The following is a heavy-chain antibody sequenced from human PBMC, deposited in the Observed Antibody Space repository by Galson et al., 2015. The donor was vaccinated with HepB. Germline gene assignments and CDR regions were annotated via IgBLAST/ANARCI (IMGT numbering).Heavy chain of an antibody. V-gene: IGHV3-30*18. CDR1: GFTFSSYA. J-gene: IGHJ4*02. CDR2: ISYDGGNK. Sequence: SLRLSCAASGFTFSSYAMHWVRQAPGKGLEWVAVISYDGGNKYYADPVKGRFTISRDNAKNTLYLQMNSLSAEDTAVYYCAKDDASATYHFDYWGRGTLVTVST. D-gene: IGHD3-10*01. CDR3: AKDDASATYHFDY.